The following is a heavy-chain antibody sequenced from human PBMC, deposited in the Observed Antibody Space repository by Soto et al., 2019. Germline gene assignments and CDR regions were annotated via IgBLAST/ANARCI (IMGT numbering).Heavy chain of an antibody. CDR3: ARVWGQDTLRYFDSGVAGGYYYFDY. CDR2: IYYSGST. CDR1: GGSVSSGSYY. D-gene: IGHD3-9*01. Sequence: PSETLSLTCTVSGGSVSSGSYYWSWIRQPPGKGLEWIGYIYYSGSTNYNPSLKSRVTISVDTSKNQFSLKLSSVTAADTAVYYCARVWGQDTLRYFDSGVAGGYYYFDYWGQGTLVTVSS. V-gene: IGHV4-61*01. J-gene: IGHJ4*02.